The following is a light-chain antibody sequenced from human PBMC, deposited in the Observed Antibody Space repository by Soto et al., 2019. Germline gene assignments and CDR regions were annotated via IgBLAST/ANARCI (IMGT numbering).Light chain of an antibody. CDR2: AAS. J-gene: IGKJ3*01. CDR1: QSISSY. V-gene: IGKV1-39*01. Sequence: DIQMTQSPSTLFASVGDRVTITCRASQSISSYLNWYQQKPGKAPKLLIYAASSLQSGVPSRFSGSGSGTDFTLTISSLQPEDFATYYCQQSYSTPDTFGPGTKVDI. CDR3: QQSYSTPDT.